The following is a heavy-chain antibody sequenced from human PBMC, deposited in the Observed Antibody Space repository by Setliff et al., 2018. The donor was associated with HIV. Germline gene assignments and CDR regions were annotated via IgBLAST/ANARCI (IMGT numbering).Heavy chain of an antibody. J-gene: IGHJ6*02. D-gene: IGHD1-26*01. CDR3: ARVKGGSYSYYYYGMDV. V-gene: IGHV4-38-2*02. Sequence: PSETLSLTCTVSGYSISSGYYWGWIRQPPGKGLEWIGSIHYSGSTNYNPSLKSRVTISVDTSKNQFSLKLSSVTAADTALYFCARVKGGSYSYYYYGMDVWGQGTTATVSS. CDR2: IHYSGST. CDR1: GYSISSGYY.